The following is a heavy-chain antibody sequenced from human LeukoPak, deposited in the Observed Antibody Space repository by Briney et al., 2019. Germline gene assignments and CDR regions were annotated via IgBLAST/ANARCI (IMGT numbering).Heavy chain of an antibody. Sequence: SETLSLTCTVSGGSISSSSYYWGWIRQPPGKGLEWIGSIYYSGSTYYNPSLKSRVTISVDTSKNQFSLKLSSVTAADTAVYYCARHPDCSGYDPSYYFDYWGQGTLVTVSS. CDR1: GGSISSSSYY. V-gene: IGHV4-39*01. CDR2: IYYSGST. J-gene: IGHJ4*02. D-gene: IGHD5-12*01. CDR3: ARHPDCSGYDPSYYFDY.